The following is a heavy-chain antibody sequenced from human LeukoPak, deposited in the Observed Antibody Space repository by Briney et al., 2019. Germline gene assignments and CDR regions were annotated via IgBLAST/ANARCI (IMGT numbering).Heavy chain of an antibody. V-gene: IGHV3-NL1*01. CDR1: GFTFSSYA. Sequence: GGSLSLSSAASGFTFSSYAMHWVRQAPGQGLEGVSVIYSGGSTYYPDSVRGRFTISRDNTKNSLYLQMNSLRAEDTAVYYCAELGITMIGGVWGKGTTVTISS. CDR2: IYSGGST. CDR3: AELGITMIGGV. D-gene: IGHD3-10*02. J-gene: IGHJ6*04.